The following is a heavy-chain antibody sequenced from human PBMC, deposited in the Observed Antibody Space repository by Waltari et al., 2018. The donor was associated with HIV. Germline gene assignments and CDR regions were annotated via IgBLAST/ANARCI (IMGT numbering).Heavy chain of an antibody. CDR2: INHSGIT. D-gene: IGHD6-13*01. Sequence: VQVPQWGAGLLNPSETLSLTCPVHGGSLSGYHWNWIRQPPGKGLGWIGEINHSGITNDNPSLKSRVTISIDTSKNQFSLKLTSVTAADRAVYDCAISEAVAALIDYWGQGTLVTVSS. V-gene: IGHV4-34*01. J-gene: IGHJ4*02. CDR1: GGSLSGYH. CDR3: AISEAVAALIDY.